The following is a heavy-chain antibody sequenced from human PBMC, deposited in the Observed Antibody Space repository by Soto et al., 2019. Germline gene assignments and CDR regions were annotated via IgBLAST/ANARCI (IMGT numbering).Heavy chain of an antibody. D-gene: IGHD4-4*01. Sequence: APVSVSPTASGLSYTSSAVPWDRHARGQRLERIGWIVVGSANTNYAQKFQERVTITRDMSTSTAYMELSSLRSEDTAVYYCAADPHMTTVRLYYYYYGMDVWGQGTTVTVSS. J-gene: IGHJ6*02. CDR1: GLSYTSSA. CDR2: IVVGSANT. V-gene: IGHV1-58*01. CDR3: AADPHMTTVRLYYYYYGMDV.